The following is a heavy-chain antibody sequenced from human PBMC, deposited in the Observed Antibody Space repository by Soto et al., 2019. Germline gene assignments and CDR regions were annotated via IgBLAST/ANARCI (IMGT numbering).Heavy chain of an antibody. CDR3: AKADYSYSWAPGDY. V-gene: IGHV3-23*01. CDR1: RLHFSNYS. J-gene: IGHJ4*02. Sequence: GGSLRLSCVISRLHFSNYSLNWVRQAPGKGLEWVSSISGSGDTTYYADSVKGRFTISRDNSKNTLYLQMNSLRVEDTALYYCAKADYSYSWAPGDYWGQGTLVTVSS. D-gene: IGHD6-13*01. CDR2: ISGSGDTT.